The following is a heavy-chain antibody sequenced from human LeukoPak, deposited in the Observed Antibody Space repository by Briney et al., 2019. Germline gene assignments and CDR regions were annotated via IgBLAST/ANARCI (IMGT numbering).Heavy chain of an antibody. Sequence: GGSLRLSCAASGFTFSSYWMSWVRQAPGKGLEWVANIKQDGSEKYYVDSVKGRFTISRDNAKNSLYLQMNSLRAGDTAVYYCARDHFAVRLYYDSSGYIYFDYWGQGTLVTVSS. CDR2: IKQDGSEK. CDR3: ARDHFAVRLYYDSSGYIYFDY. CDR1: GFTFSSYW. V-gene: IGHV3-7*01. J-gene: IGHJ4*02. D-gene: IGHD3-22*01.